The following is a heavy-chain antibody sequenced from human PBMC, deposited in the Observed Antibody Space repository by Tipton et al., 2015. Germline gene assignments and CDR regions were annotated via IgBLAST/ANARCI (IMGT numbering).Heavy chain of an antibody. J-gene: IGHJ4*02. CDR3: AKDSSGPLAAAGSSFDY. CDR1: GFTVSNNY. V-gene: IGHV3-53*05. Sequence: SLRLSCAASGFTVSNNYMSWVRQAPGTGLEWVSVIYSDGRTNYADSVKGRFTISRDNAKNSLYLQMDSLGPEDTALYYCAKDSSGPLAAAGSSFDYWGQGTLVTVSS. D-gene: IGHD6-13*01. CDR2: IYSDGRT.